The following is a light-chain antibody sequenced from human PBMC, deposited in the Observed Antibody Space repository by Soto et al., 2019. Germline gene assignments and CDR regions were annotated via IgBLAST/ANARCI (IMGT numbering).Light chain of an antibody. Sequence: ERVLTQSPGTLSLSPGEKATLSCRASQTVSRNWLAWYQQKPGQAPRLLINGASSRATGVPDRFSGSGSGTDFTLTITRLEPEDFAVYYCQHYGDSPWTFGQGTKVDIK. V-gene: IGKV3-20*01. CDR3: QHYGDSPWT. CDR2: GAS. J-gene: IGKJ1*01. CDR1: QTVSRNW.